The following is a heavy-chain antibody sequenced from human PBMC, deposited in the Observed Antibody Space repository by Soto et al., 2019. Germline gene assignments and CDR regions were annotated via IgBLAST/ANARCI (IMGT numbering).Heavy chain of an antibody. V-gene: IGHV4-59*01. CDR3: ARAGILVVPAAFGDWFDP. J-gene: IGHJ5*02. D-gene: IGHD2-2*01. Sequence: QVQLQESGPGLVKPSETLSLTCTVSGGSISSYYWSWIRQPPGKGLEWIGYIYYSGSTNYNPSLKSRLTISVDTAKYHSSLKLSSVTAADTAVYYCARAGILVVPAAFGDWFDPWGQGTLVTVSS. CDR2: IYYSGST. CDR1: GGSISSYY.